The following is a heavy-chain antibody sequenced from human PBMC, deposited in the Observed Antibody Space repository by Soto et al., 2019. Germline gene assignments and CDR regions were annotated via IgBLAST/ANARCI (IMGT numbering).Heavy chain of an antibody. Sequence: ASVKVSCKASGYTFTSYYMHWVRQAPGQGLEWMGIINPSGGSTSYAQKFQGRVTMTRDTSTSTVYMELSSLRSEDTAVYYCARGPRAPFYYYYMDVWGKGTTVTVSS. CDR2: INPSGGST. J-gene: IGHJ6*03. CDR1: GYTFTSYY. CDR3: ARGPRAPFYYYYMDV. V-gene: IGHV1-46*01.